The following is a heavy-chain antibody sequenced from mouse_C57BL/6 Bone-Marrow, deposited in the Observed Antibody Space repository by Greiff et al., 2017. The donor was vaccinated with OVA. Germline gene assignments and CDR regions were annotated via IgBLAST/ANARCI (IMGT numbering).Heavy chain of an antibody. D-gene: IGHD1-1*01. CDR2: IYPGDGDT. V-gene: IGHV1-82*01. Sequence: QVQLKQSGPELVKPGASVKISCKASGYAFSSSWMNWVKQRPGKGLEWIGRIYPGDGDTNYNGKFKGKATLTADKSSSTAYMQLSSLTSEDSAVYYCARRGLLRSWFAYWGQGTLVTVSA. CDR1: GYAFSSSW. CDR3: ARRGLLRSWFAY. J-gene: IGHJ3*01.